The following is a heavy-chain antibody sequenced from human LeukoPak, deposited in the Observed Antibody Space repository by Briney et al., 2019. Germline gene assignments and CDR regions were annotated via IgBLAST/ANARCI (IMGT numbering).Heavy chain of an antibody. CDR3: ASRQPIAAAGTGAFDI. D-gene: IGHD6-13*01. V-gene: IGHV1-3*01. CDR1: GYTFTSYG. Sequence: ASVKVSCKASGYTFTSYGISWVRQAPGQRLEWMGWINAGNGNTKYSQKFQGRVTITRDTSASTAYMELSSLRSEDTAVYYCASRQPIAAAGTGAFDIWGQGAMVTVSS. CDR2: INAGNGNT. J-gene: IGHJ3*02.